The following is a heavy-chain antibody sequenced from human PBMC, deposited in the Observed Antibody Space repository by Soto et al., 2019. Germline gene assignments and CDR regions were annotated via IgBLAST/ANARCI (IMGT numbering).Heavy chain of an antibody. V-gene: IGHV3-23*01. J-gene: IGHJ6*03. CDR3: AKSTVVRKQDWYYYYYTDV. CDR1: GFTFSSYA. D-gene: IGHD3-10*01. CDR2: ISGSGGST. Sequence: EVQLLESGGGLVQPGGSLRLSCAASGFTFSSYAMSWVRQAPGKGLEWVSVISGSGGSTYYADSVKGRFTISRDNSKNTLYLQMNSLRAEDTAVYYCAKSTVVRKQDWYYYYYTDVWGKGTTVTVSS.